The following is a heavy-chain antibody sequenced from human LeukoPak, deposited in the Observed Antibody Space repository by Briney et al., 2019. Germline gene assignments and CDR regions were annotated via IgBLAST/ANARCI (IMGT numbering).Heavy chain of an antibody. CDR2: ISWNSGSI. V-gene: IGHV3-9*01. Sequence: PGGSLRLSCAASGFTFDDYAMYWVRQAPGKGLEWVSGISWNSGSIGYADSVKGRFTISRDNAKNSLYLQMNSLRAEDTALYYCAKAIRGHFYYHGMDVWGQGTTVTVSS. D-gene: IGHD3-3*01. J-gene: IGHJ6*02. CDR1: GFTFDDYA. CDR3: AKAIRGHFYYHGMDV.